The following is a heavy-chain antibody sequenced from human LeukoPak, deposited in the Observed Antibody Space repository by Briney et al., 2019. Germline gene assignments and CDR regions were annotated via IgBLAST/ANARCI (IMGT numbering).Heavy chain of an antibody. CDR2: INPNSGGT. CDR3: ARGYYYGSGSYYSSRDNDY. J-gene: IGHJ4*02. V-gene: IGHV1-2*06. CDR1: GYTFTGYY. D-gene: IGHD3-10*01. Sequence: ASVKVSCKASGYTFTGYYMHWVRQAPGQGLEWMGRINPNSGGTNYAQKFQGRVTMTRDTSISTAYMELSRLGSDDTAVYYCARGYYYGSGSYYSSRDNDYWGQGTLVTVSS.